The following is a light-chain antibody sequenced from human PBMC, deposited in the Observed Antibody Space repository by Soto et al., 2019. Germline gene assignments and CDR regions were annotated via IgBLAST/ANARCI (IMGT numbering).Light chain of an antibody. CDR3: SSFEGSYKL. V-gene: IGLV2-8*01. Sequence: QSVLTQPPSASGSPGQSVTISCTGTSSDVGGHNWVSWYQQHPGKAPQLMIYEVSKRPSGVPDRFSGSKSGNTASLTVSGIKAEDEADYYCSSFEGSYKLFANRTKIILL. CDR2: EVS. J-gene: IGLJ1*01. CDR1: SSDVGGHNW.